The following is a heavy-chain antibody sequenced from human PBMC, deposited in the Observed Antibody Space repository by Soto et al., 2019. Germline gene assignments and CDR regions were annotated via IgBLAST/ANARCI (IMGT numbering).Heavy chain of an antibody. V-gene: IGHV1-69*02. D-gene: IGHD2-2*02. CDR1: GGTFSSYT. CDR2: IIPILGIA. CDR3: AMEYCSSTSCYRDY. Sequence: QVQLVQSGAEVKKPGSSVKVSCKASGGTFSSYTISWVRQAPGQGLEWMGRIIPILGIANYAQKFQGRVTITADKCTRTAYMELSSLIYEDTALYYCAMEYCSSTSCYRDYWGEGTLVIVSS. J-gene: IGHJ4*02.